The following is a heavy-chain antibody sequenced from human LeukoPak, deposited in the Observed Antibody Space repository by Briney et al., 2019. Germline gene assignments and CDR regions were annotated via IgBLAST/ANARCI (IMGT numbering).Heavy chain of an antibody. D-gene: IGHD1-26*01. V-gene: IGHV1-8*03. CDR2: MNPNSGNT. CDR1: GYTFTSYD. CDR3: ARGGALLPADAFDI. Sequence: GASVKVSCKASGYTFTSYDINWVRQATGQGLEWMGWMNPNSGNTGYAQKFQGRVTITRNTSISTAYMELSSLRSEDTVVYYCARGGALLPADAFDIWGQGTMVTVSS. J-gene: IGHJ3*02.